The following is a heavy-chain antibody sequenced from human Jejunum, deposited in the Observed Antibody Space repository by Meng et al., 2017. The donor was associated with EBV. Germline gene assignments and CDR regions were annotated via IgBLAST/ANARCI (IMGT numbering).Heavy chain of an antibody. V-gene: IGHV4-61*08. Sequence: QAKRDGAGPGLVKPSETLSLTCTVSGGSVSSGGYLWSWIRQPPGKGLEWIGYIYNSESTNYKSSLKSRVTISADTSKNQFSLRLSSVTAADTAVYYCARDQNGSYFAYWGQGTLVTVSS. CDR1: GGSVSSGGYL. CDR3: ARDQNGSYFAY. CDR2: IYNSEST. J-gene: IGHJ4*02. D-gene: IGHD1-26*01.